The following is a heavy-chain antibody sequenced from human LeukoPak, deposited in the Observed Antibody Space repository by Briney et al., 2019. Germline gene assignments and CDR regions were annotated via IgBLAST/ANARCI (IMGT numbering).Heavy chain of an antibody. CDR2: MNPNSGNT. V-gene: IGHV1-8*01. CDR1: GYTFTSYD. J-gene: IGHJ4*02. D-gene: IGHD6-6*01. CDR3: ARDGSSSSVHPWDY. Sequence: GASVKVSCKASGYTFTSYDINWVRQATGQGLEWMGWMNPNSGNTGYAQKLQGRVTMTTDTSTSTAYMELRSLRSGDTAVYYCARDGSSSSVHPWDYWGQGTLVTVSS.